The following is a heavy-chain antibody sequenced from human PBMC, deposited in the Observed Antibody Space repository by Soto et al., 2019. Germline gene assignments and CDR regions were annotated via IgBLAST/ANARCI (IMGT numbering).Heavy chain of an antibody. V-gene: IGHV3-72*01. CDR2: IRNKVNGYTT. CDR1: GFTFSDYI. J-gene: IGHJ6*02. CDR3: ATTPQSGYNFHV. D-gene: IGHD3-22*01. Sequence: EVQVVESGGGLVQPGGSLRLSCAASGFTFSDYIMDWVRQAPGQGLEWVGRIRNKVNGYTTQYAAAVKGRFTISRDDSNDALYLHMNSLRTEDTAVYYCATTPQSGYNFHVWGQGTTVTVSS.